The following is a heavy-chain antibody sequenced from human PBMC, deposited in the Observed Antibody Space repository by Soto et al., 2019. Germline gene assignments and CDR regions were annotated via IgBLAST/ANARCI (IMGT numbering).Heavy chain of an antibody. CDR2: ISAYNGNT. D-gene: IGHD2-2*01. Sequence: GASVKVSCKASGYTFTSYGISWVRQAPGQGLEWMGWISAYNGNTNYAQKLQGRVTMTTDTSTSTAYMELRSLRSDDTAVYYCARYYIVVVPAALGYYYYYMDVWAKGTTVTVSS. V-gene: IGHV1-18*01. CDR3: ARYYIVVVPAALGYYYYYMDV. J-gene: IGHJ6*03. CDR1: GYTFTSYG.